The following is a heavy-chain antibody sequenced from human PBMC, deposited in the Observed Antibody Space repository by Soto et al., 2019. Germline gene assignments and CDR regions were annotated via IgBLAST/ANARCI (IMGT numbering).Heavy chain of an antibody. CDR1: GGSISSYY. Sequence: SETLSLTCTVSGGSISSYYWSWIRQPPGKGLEWIGYIYYSGSTNYNPSLKSRVTISVDTSKNQFSLKLSSVTAADTAVYYCARGPDDYNWFDPWGQGTLVTVSS. CDR3: ARGPDDYNWFDP. D-gene: IGHD2-21*02. V-gene: IGHV4-59*01. J-gene: IGHJ5*02. CDR2: IYYSGST.